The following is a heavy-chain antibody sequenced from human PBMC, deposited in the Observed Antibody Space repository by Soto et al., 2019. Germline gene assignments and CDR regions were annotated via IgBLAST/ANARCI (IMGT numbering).Heavy chain of an antibody. J-gene: IGHJ5*02. V-gene: IGHV4-31*03. D-gene: IGHD2-2*01. CDR3: ARAGIVVVPAAIPWFDP. CDR1: GGSISSGGYY. CDR2: IYYSGST. Sequence: PSETLSLTCTVSGGSISSGGYYWSWIRQHPGKGLEWIGYIYYSGSTYYNPSLKSRVTISVDTSKNQFSLKLSSVTAADTAVYYCARAGIVVVPAAIPWFDPWGQGTLVTVSS.